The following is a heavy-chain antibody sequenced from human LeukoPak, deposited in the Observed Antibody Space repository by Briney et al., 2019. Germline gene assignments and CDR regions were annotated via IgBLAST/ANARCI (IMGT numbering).Heavy chain of an antibody. CDR2: INIDGTNT. CDR1: GFTFSSYW. J-gene: IGHJ4*02. CDR3: ARVGVNGSAKKSDY. Sequence: GGSLRLSCAASGFTFSSYWMHWVRHAPGKGLVWVSLINIDGTNTTYADSVKGRCTISTDNAKNTLYLQVTSQRAEAPALYYCARVGVNGSAKKSDYWGQGTLVTLPS. V-gene: IGHV3-74*01. D-gene: IGHD3-10*01.